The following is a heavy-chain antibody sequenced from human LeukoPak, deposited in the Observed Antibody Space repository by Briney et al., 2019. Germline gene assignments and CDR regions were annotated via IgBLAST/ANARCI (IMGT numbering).Heavy chain of an antibody. J-gene: IGHJ3*01. V-gene: IGHV3-21*01. CDR1: GFTFSTYN. CDR2: ISTSSSYI. CDR3: ARGQDTVLTSRDAFDF. Sequence: PGGSLRLSCAASGFTFSTYNMNWVCQAPGKGLEWVSSISTSSSYIYYADSVKGRFTISRDNAKKSLYLQMNRLRAEDTAVYYCARGQDTVLTSRDAFDFWGQGTMVTVSS. D-gene: IGHD4-23*01.